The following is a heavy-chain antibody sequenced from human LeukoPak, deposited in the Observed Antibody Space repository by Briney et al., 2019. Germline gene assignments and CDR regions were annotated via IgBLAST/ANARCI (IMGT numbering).Heavy chain of an antibody. CDR1: GYTFSNYG. CDR3: ARDNDKVVDH. V-gene: IGHV1-18*01. Sequence: GXSVKVSCKTSGYTFSNYGISWVRQAPGQGLDWMGWITAYNGNRLYAQRFQGRITLTTDTSTSTSYMELRSLEYDDTAIYYCARDNDKVVDHWGQGTLVTVSS. J-gene: IGHJ4*01. D-gene: IGHD1-1*01. CDR2: ITAYNGNR.